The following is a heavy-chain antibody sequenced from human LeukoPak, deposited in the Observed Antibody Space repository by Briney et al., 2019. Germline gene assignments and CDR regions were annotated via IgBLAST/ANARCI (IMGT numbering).Heavy chain of an antibody. Sequence: GGSLRLSCAASGFTFSSYVMHWVRQAPGKGLEYVSAIRSNGGSTYYANSVKGRFTISRDNSKNTLYLQMGSLRAEDMAVYYCAREALGSGWYDDAFDIWGQGTMVTVSS. D-gene: IGHD6-19*01. CDR3: AREALGSGWYDDAFDI. CDR1: GFTFSSYV. J-gene: IGHJ3*02. V-gene: IGHV3-64*01. CDR2: IRSNGGST.